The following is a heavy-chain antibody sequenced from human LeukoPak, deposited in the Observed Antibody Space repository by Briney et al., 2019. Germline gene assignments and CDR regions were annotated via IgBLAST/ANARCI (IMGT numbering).Heavy chain of an antibody. CDR2: MNPNSGNT. J-gene: IGHJ6*03. D-gene: IGHD1-26*01. CDR1: GYTFTSYD. CDR3: VRGAGATISYYYYYMDV. V-gene: IGHV1-8*03. Sequence: ASVKVSCKASGYTFTSYDINWVRQATGQGLEWVGWMNPNSGNTGYAQKFQGRVTITRNTSISTAYMELSGLRSEDTAVYYCVRGAGATISYYYYYMDVWGKGTTVTVSS.